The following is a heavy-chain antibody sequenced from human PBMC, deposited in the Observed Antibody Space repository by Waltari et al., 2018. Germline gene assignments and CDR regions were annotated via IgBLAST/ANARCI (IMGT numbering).Heavy chain of an antibody. CDR1: GYIFSNYA. J-gene: IGHJ6*02. D-gene: IGHD3-10*02. CDR2: INAGNGYT. CDR3: ARSRADLIDVDYGMDV. Sequence: QAQLVQSGAEVKKPGAPVRVSCKASGYIFSNYAIHWVRQAPGQGLEWMGGINAGNGYTQYSQKFHGRVTITRDTSASTAYMEMGSLRSEDMAVFYCARSRADLIDVDYGMDVWGQGTTVTVSS. V-gene: IGHV1-3*01.